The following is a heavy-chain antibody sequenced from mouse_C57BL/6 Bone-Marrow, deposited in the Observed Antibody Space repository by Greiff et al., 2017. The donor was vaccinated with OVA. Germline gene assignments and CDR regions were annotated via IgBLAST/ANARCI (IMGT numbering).Heavy chain of an antibody. CDR1: GYTFTSYG. V-gene: IGHV1-81*01. Sequence: VKLVESGAELARPGASVKLSCKASGYTFTSYGISWVKQRTGQGLEWIGEIYPRSGNTYYNEKFKGKATLTADKSSSTAYMELRSLTSEDSAVYFCARYDGYFYYFDDWGQGTTLTVSS. CDR2: IYPRSGNT. D-gene: IGHD2-3*01. CDR3: ARYDGYFYYFDD. J-gene: IGHJ2*01.